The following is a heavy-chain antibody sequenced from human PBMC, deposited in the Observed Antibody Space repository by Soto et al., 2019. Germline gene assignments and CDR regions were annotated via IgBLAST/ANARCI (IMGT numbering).Heavy chain of an antibody. CDR1: GFSLTDYY. D-gene: IGHD3-22*01. CDR2: ITSSATAK. CDR3: ARVRGDSSGSYYFDY. Sequence: GGSLRLSCAVSGFSLTDYYMTWIRQAPGKGLEWVSHITSSATAKHYADSVKGRFTISKDNAENSLYLQMNSLRAEDTAMYYCARVRGDSSGSYYFDYWGQGTLVTVSS. J-gene: IGHJ4*02. V-gene: IGHV3-11*01.